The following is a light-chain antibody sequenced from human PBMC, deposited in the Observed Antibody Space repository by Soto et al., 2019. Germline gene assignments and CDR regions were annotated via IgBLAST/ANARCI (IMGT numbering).Light chain of an antibody. Sequence: DIQMTQSPPSLSTSVRDRVTITCRASQSISNHLNWYQQKQGKAHKXLIFAASSLQSGVPSRFSVSRSGPDFTLTIGSLQPEDFATYDGQQSYSSPPTFGQGTKVDIK. CDR2: AAS. CDR1: QSISNH. J-gene: IGKJ1*01. V-gene: IGKV1-39*01. CDR3: QQSYSSPPT.